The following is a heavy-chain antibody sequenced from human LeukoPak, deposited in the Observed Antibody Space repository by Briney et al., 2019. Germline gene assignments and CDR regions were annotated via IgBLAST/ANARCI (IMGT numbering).Heavy chain of an antibody. CDR3: AKRSTENAFDI. J-gene: IGHJ3*02. CDR1: GFTFRSYD. V-gene: IGHV3-23*01. CDR2: ISGSGTST. Sequence: GGSQRLSCAASGFTFRSYDMNWVRQPPGKGLEWVSVISGSGTSTYYADSVKGRFTISRDNSKNTLYLQMNSLRAEDTAVYYCAKRSTENAFDIWGQGTMVTLSS.